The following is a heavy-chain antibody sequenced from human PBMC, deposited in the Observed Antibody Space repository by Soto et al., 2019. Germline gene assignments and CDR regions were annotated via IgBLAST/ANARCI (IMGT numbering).Heavy chain of an antibody. CDR3: AREGQLWSPVGMDV. Sequence: PSETLSLTCTVSGGSISSSSYYWGWIRQPPGKGLEWIGSIYYSGSTYYNPSLKSRVTISVDTSKNQFSLKLSSVTAADTAVYYCAREGQLWSPVGMDVWGQGTTVAASS. CDR1: GGSISSSSYY. V-gene: IGHV4-39*07. J-gene: IGHJ6*02. CDR2: IYYSGST. D-gene: IGHD5-18*01.